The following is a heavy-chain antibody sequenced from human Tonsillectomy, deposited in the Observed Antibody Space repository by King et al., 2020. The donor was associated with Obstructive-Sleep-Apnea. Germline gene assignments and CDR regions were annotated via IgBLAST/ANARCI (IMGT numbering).Heavy chain of an antibody. J-gene: IGHJ2*01. V-gene: IGHV4-34*01. Sequence: VQLQQWGAGLLKPSETLSLTCAVYGGSFSGYYWSWIRQPPGKGLEWIGEINHIGSTNYHPSLKSRVTLSVDTSNNQFSLKLSSVTAAHTAVYYCARGPLYDILTGYYDPYWYFDLWGRGTLVTVSS. CDR1: GGSFSGYY. CDR3: ARGPLYDILTGYYDPYWYFDL. D-gene: IGHD3-9*01. CDR2: INHIGST.